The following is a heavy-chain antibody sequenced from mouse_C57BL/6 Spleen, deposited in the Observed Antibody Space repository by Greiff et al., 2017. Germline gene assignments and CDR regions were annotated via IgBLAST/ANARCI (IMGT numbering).Heavy chain of an antibody. CDR2: IYPSDSET. CDR3: ARGGTTVVAPYYAMDY. D-gene: IGHD1-1*01. V-gene: IGHV1-61*01. J-gene: IGHJ4*01. CDR1: GYTFTSYW. Sequence: VQLQQPGAELVRPGSSVKLSCKASGYTFTSYWMDWVKQRPGQGLEWIGNIYPSDSETHYNQKFKDKATLTVDKSSSTAYMQLSSLTSEDSAVYYCARGGTTVVAPYYAMDYWGQEASVTASS.